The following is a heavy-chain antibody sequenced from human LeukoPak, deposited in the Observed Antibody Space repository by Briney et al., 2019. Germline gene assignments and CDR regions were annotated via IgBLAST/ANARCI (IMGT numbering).Heavy chain of an antibody. J-gene: IGHJ3*02. CDR3: ARARCSSSSCLFDI. CDR1: SYTFTTYG. D-gene: IGHD2-2*01. Sequence: ASVKVSCKASSYTFTTYGISWVRQAPGQGLEWMGWISAYNGNTNYAQKLQGRVTMTTDTSTSTAYMELRSLRSDDTAVYYCARARCSSSSCLFDIWGQGTMVTVSS. CDR2: ISAYNGNT. V-gene: IGHV1-18*01.